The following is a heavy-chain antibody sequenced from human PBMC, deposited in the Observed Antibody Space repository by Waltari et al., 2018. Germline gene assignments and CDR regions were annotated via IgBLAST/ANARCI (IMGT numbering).Heavy chain of an antibody. CDR3: ARDEARYYDIMTGGGYYGLDV. CDR2: IFTSGST. J-gene: IGHJ6*02. V-gene: IGHV4-61*02. Sequence: QVQLQESGPGLVRPSQTLSLTCTVSGGSISSGSLYWTWIRQPAGKGLEWVGHIFTSGSTKYNPSLKSRVSVSLDTSENQFSLRLSSVTAADTAVYYCARDEARYYDIMTGGGYYGLDVWGQGTTVTVSS. CDR1: GGSISSGSLY. D-gene: IGHD3-9*01.